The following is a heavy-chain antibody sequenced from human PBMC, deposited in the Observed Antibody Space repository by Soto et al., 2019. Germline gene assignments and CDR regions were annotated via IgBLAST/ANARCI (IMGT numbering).Heavy chain of an antibody. CDR1: GFTFSNYG. CDR3: AKDEGRYTYGLRDC. CDR2: IWYDGSYK. D-gene: IGHD5-18*01. V-gene: IGHV3-33*06. Sequence: WGSLRISCASSGFTFSNYGMHGVRRAPGKGLEWVAVIWYDGSYKYYADSVKGRFTISRDNSRTTLYLQMNSLRAEDTAVYYCAKDEGRYTYGLRDCRGQGTLVTVAS. J-gene: IGHJ4*02.